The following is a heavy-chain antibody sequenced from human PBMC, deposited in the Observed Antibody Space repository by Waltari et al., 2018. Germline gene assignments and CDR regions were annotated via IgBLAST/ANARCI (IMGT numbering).Heavy chain of an antibody. D-gene: IGHD6-6*01. CDR2: ISYDGSNK. Sequence: QVQLVESGGGVVQPGRSLRLSCAASGFTFSSYAMHWVRQAPGKGLEWVAVISYDGSNKYYADSVKGRFTSSRDNSKNTLYLQMNSLGAEDTAVYYCASAALDYWGQGTLVTVSS. CDR3: ASAALDY. CDR1: GFTFSSYA. V-gene: IGHV3-30*01. J-gene: IGHJ4*02.